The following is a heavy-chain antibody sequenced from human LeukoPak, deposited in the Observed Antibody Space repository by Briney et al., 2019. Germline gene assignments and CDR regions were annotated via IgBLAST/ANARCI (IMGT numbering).Heavy chain of an antibody. V-gene: IGHV1-18*01. CDR1: GYTFTSYG. CDR3: ARGGDYYDSSGPGAPNTDAFDI. CDR2: ISVYNGNT. J-gene: IGHJ3*02. D-gene: IGHD3-22*01. Sequence: ASVKVSCKASGYTFTSYGISWVRQAPGQGLEWMGWISVYNGNTNYAQKLQGRVIMTTMTTDTSTSTAYMELRSLRSDDTAVYYCARGGDYYDSSGPGAPNTDAFDIWGQGTMVTVSS.